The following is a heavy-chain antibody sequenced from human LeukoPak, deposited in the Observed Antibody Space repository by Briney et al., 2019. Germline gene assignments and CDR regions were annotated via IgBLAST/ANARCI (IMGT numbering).Heavy chain of an antibody. J-gene: IGHJ4*02. CDR1: GGSFSGYH. Sequence: SETLSLTCAVYGGSFSGYHWSWIRQPPGKGLEWIGEINHSEGTNYSPSLKSRVTISVDTSKNQFSLKLTSVTAADTAVYYCARVNLLGYCTNGVCPGGGLPFDYWGQGTLVTVSS. V-gene: IGHV4-34*01. CDR3: ARVNLLGYCTNGVCPGGGLPFDY. D-gene: IGHD2-8*01. CDR2: INHSEGT.